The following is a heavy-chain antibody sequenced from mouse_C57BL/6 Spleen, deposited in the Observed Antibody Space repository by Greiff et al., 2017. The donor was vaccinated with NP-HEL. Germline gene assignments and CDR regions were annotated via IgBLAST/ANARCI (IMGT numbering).Heavy chain of an antibody. J-gene: IGHJ2*01. CDR2: IYPGDGDT. CDR3: ARDELLLRED. D-gene: IGHD1-1*01. V-gene: IGHV1-80*01. Sequence: VQLMESGAELVKPGASVKISCKASGYAFSSYWMNWVKQRPGKGLEWIGQIYPGDGDTNYNGKFKGKATLTADKSSSTAYMQLSSLTSEDSAVYFCARDELLLREDWGQGTTLTVSS. CDR1: GYAFSSYW.